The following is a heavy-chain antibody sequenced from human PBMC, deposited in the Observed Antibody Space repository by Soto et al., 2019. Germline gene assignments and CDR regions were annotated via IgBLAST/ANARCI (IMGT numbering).Heavy chain of an antibody. CDR3: ATLYDSCYY. CDR2: IIPILGIP. V-gene: IGHV1-69*02. Sequence: QVQLVQSGAEVKKPGSSVKVSCKASGGTFSSYTISWVRQAPGQGLEWMGRIIPILGIPNYAQKFQGRVTTTADKSTSTAYMELTSLRSEDTAFYYSATLYDSCYYWGQGTLVTVSS. D-gene: IGHD3-22*01. J-gene: IGHJ4*02. CDR1: GGTFSSYT.